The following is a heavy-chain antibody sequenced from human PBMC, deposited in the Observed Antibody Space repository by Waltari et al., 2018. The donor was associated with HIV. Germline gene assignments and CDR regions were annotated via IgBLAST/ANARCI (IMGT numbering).Heavy chain of an antibody. V-gene: IGHV1-46*01. D-gene: IGHD1-1*01. CDR3: AGVSPGTGFVDFDY. J-gene: IGHJ4*02. CDR1: EYTFTHYY. CDR2: IKPSWGPK. Sequence: QVHLVQSGAEVKKPGASVKISCEASEYTFTHYYIHWVRQAPGQGPEWMGIIKPSWGPKNHATKFQGRLAMTQEPSTRTIRLVLTQPVSERSGIYFCAGVSPGTGFVDFDYWGQGTLV.